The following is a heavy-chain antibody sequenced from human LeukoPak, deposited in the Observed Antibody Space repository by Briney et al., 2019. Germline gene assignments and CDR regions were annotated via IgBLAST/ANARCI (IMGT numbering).Heavy chain of an antibody. Sequence: SVKVSCKASGGTFSSYAISWVRQAPGQGPEWMGGIIPIFGTANYAQKFQGRVTITADESTSTAYMELSSLRSEDTAVYYCARGLFGLELGVPYYYYYMDVWGKGTTVTVSS. V-gene: IGHV1-69*13. CDR1: GGTFSSYA. J-gene: IGHJ6*03. D-gene: IGHD3-3*01. CDR2: IIPIFGTA. CDR3: ARGLFGLELGVPYYYYYMDV.